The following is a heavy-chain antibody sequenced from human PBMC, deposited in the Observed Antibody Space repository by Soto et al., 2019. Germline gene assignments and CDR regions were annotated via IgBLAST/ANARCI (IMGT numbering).Heavy chain of an antibody. CDR3: AKTSPFFGDHIDYFDS. Sequence: DVQLLESGGGLVQPGGSLRLSCAASGFTFSRFAMSWDRLAPGKGLEWVSGVGGNGASTYYADSVRGRFTISRDNSKNTLYLHMNGLRAEDTASYFFAKTSPFFGDHIDYFDSWAQGTLVTVSS. D-gene: IGHD2-21*02. J-gene: IGHJ4*02. V-gene: IGHV3-23*01. CDR2: VGGNGAST. CDR1: GFTFSRFA.